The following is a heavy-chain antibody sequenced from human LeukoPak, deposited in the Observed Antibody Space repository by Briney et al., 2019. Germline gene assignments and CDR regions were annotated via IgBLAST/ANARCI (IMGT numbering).Heavy chain of an antibody. Sequence: SVKVSCKASGGTFSSYAISWVRQAPGQGLEWMGGIIPIFGTANYAQKFQGRVTITADESTSIAYMELSSLRSEDTAVYYCAREPAVTTTFGYFDYWGQGTLVTVSS. V-gene: IGHV1-69*13. J-gene: IGHJ4*02. D-gene: IGHD4-11*01. CDR2: IIPIFGTA. CDR3: AREPAVTTTFGYFDY. CDR1: GGTFSSYA.